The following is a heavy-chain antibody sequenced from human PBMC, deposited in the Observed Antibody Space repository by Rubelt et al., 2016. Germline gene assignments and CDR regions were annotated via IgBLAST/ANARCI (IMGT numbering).Heavy chain of an antibody. CDR3: AKVGGIAVTGTSNWHDP. Sequence: QVQLQESGPGLVKPSQTLSLTCTVSGASISSGGYFWSWIRQHPGKGLEWIGFIYYSGSAYYNPSLKSRVTISVDTSQNKFSLTLNTSTAADTAIYYCAKVGGIAVTGTSNWHDPWGQGTLVTVSS. CDR1: GASISSGGYF. V-gene: IGHV4-31*03. CDR2: IYYSGSA. J-gene: IGHJ5*02. D-gene: IGHD6-19*01.